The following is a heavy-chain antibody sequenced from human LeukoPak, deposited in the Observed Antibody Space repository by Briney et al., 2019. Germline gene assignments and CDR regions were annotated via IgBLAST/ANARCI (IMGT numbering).Heavy chain of an antibody. Sequence: HPGESLRLSCAASGFSFSSYAMSWVRQAPGKGLEWVSTISGSGSSTFYADSVKGRFTLSRDNFENALYLQMNSLRAEDTAVYYCAKTRGYSYGSQNDYWGQGTLVTVSS. D-gene: IGHD5-18*01. J-gene: IGHJ4*01. CDR3: AKTRGYSYGSQNDY. CDR1: GFSFSSYA. V-gene: IGHV3-23*01. CDR2: ISGSGSST.